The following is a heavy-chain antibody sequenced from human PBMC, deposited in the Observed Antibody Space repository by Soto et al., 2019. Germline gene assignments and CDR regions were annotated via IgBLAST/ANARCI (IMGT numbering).Heavy chain of an antibody. V-gene: IGHV1-69*02. D-gene: IGHD2-8*02. Sequence: QVQLLQSGSEVKKPGSSVKVSCRASGGSLSSYPVTWVRQAPGQGLEWMGRIIPIVGLTNYAQKFQGRVTITADKSTSTAYMELSSLRSDDTAVYYCSRPTGGHDAGGNYMDVGGKVTTVIVSS. CDR1: GGSLSSYP. CDR3: SRPTGGHDAGGNYMDV. CDR2: IIPIVGLT. J-gene: IGHJ6*03.